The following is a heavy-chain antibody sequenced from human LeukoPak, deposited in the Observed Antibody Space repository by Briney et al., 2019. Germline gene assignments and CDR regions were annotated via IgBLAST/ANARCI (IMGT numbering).Heavy chain of an antibody. CDR3: ARGPLGYYYGMDV. D-gene: IGHD7-27*01. J-gene: IGHJ6*02. CDR2: IIPILGIA. CDR1: GGTFSSYA. Sequence: GASVKVSCKASGGTFSSYAISWVRQAPGQGLEWMGRIIPILGIANYAQKFQGRVTITADKSTSTAYMELSSLRSGDTAVYYCARGPLGYYYGMDVWGQGTTVTVSS. V-gene: IGHV1-69*04.